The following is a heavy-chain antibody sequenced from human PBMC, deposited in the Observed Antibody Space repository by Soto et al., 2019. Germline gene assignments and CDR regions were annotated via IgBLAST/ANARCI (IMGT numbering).Heavy chain of an antibody. Sequence: PGESLKISCKGSGYSFTSYWIGWVRQMPGKGLEWMGIIYPGDSDTRYSPSFQGQVTISADKSISTAYLQWSSLKASDTAMYYCARLGLRVHYYYGMDVWGQGTTVTVSS. CDR1: GYSFTSYW. CDR3: ARLGLRVHYYYGMDV. V-gene: IGHV5-51*01. J-gene: IGHJ6*02. CDR2: IYPGDSDT.